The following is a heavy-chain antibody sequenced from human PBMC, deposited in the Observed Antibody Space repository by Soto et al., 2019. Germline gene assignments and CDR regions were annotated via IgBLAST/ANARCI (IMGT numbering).Heavy chain of an antibody. V-gene: IGHV4-59*01. CDR3: ARGDYDFWSGYLAPVYFDY. CDR2: IYYSGST. CDR1: GGSISSYY. D-gene: IGHD3-3*01. Sequence: PSETLSLTCTASGGSISSYYWSWIRQPPGKGLEWIGYIYYSGSTNYNPSLKSRVTISVDTSKNQFSLKLSSVTAADTAVYYCARGDYDFWSGYLAPVYFDYWGQGTLVTVSS. J-gene: IGHJ4*02.